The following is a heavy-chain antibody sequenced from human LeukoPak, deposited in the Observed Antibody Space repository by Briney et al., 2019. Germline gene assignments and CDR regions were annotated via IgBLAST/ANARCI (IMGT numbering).Heavy chain of an antibody. V-gene: IGHV1-18*01. CDR3: ARDNGPPSSGYYPY. CDR1: GYTFTSYG. Sequence: GASVKVSCKASGYTFTSYGISWVRQAPGQGLEWMGWISAYNGNTNYAQKLQGRVTMTTDTSTSTAYMELSSLRSEDTAVYYCARDNGPPSSGYYPYWGQGTLVTVSS. CDR2: ISAYNGNT. J-gene: IGHJ4*02. D-gene: IGHD3-22*01.